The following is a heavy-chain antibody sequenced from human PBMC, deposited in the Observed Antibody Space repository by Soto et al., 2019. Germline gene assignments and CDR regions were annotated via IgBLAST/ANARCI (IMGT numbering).Heavy chain of an antibody. CDR3: AKDSQKTYYYGSGSKFYYFDY. V-gene: IGHV3-9*01. J-gene: IGHJ4*02. Sequence: PGGSLRLSCAASGFTFDDYAIHWVRQAPGKGLEWVSGISWNSGYIDYADSVKGRFTISRDNAKNSLYLQMNSLRAEDTALYYCAKDSQKTYYYGSGSKFYYFDYWGRGTLVTVSS. D-gene: IGHD3-10*01. CDR1: GFTFDDYA. CDR2: ISWNSGYI.